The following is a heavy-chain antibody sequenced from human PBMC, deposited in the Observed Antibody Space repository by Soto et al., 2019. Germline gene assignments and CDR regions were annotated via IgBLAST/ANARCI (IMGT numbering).Heavy chain of an antibody. Sequence: QVELVESGAGVVQPGRSLRLSCGASGFTFNTSGMHWVRQAPDGGLEWVAVISYDGNTAYYGDSVKGRFTISRVNPKNALYLQLNTLRSEDTPIYYFATRVRMPKYEFYAMDVWGQATKVIGSS. CDR1: GFTFNTSG. CDR2: ISYDGNTA. CDR3: ATRVRMPKYEFYAMDV. D-gene: IGHD2-2*01. J-gene: IGHJ6*02. V-gene: IGHV3-30*03.